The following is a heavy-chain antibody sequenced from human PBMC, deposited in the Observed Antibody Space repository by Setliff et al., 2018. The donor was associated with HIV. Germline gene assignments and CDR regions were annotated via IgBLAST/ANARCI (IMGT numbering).Heavy chain of an antibody. J-gene: IGHJ5*02. CDR2: IYSGGST. V-gene: IGHV4-61*09. CDR1: GGSIRRGTSY. CDR3: ARRWGGENNFFDT. D-gene: IGHD3-16*01. Sequence: SETLSLTCTVSGGSIRRGTSYWSWVRRPAGKGLEWIGHIYSGGSTSYNPSLESRVAISFDASENQFSLKMTSVTAADTARYFCARRWGGENNFFDTWGQGVPVTV.